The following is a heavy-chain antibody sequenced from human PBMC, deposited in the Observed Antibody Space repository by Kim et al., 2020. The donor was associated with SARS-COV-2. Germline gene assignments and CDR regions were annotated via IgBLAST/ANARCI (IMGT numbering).Heavy chain of an antibody. Sequence: ASVKVSCKVSGYTLTELSMHWVRQAPGKGLEWMGGFDPEDGETIYAQKFQGRVTMTEDTSTDTAYMELSSLRSEDTAVYYCATVLLWFGELSSPNWFDPWGQGTLVTVSS. D-gene: IGHD3-10*01. CDR3: ATVLLWFGELSSPNWFDP. CDR2: FDPEDGET. J-gene: IGHJ5*02. V-gene: IGHV1-24*01. CDR1: GYTLTELS.